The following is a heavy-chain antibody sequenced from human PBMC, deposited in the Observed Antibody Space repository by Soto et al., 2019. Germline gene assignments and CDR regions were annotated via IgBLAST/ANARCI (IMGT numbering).Heavy chain of an antibody. CDR1: GGTFSSYT. V-gene: IGHV1-69*08. J-gene: IGHJ4*02. CDR3: ARDPDCTNGVCYL. Sequence: QVQLVQSGAEVKKPGSSVKVSCKASGGTFSSYTISWVRQAPGQGLEWMGRIIPILGIANYAQKFQGRVTITADKSTSTAYMELSSLRSEDTAVYYCARDPDCTNGVCYLWGQGTLVTVSS. CDR2: IIPILGIA. D-gene: IGHD2-8*01.